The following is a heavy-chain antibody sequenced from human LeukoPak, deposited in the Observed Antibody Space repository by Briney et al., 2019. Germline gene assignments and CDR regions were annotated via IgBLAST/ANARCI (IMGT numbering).Heavy chain of an antibody. J-gene: IGHJ4*02. CDR2: ISPSGGST. V-gene: IGHV1-46*01. CDR3: ARGMKGDSSGYLFDY. CDR1: GYTFTDYY. Sequence: ASVKVSCKAPGYTFTDYYMHWVRQAPGQGLEWMGIISPSGGSTSYGQKFQGRVTMTRDTSTSSVYMELSSLRSEDTAVYYCARGMKGDSSGYLFDYWGQGTLVTVSS. D-gene: IGHD3-22*01.